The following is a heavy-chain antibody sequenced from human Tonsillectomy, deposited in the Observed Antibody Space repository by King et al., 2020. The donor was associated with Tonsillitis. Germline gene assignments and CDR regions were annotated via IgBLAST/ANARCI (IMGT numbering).Heavy chain of an antibody. V-gene: IGHV3-30*02. CDR1: GFTFSSYG. Sequence: VQLVESGGGVVQPGGSLRLSCAASGFTFSSYGMHWVRQAPGKGLEWVAFIRYDGSNKYYADSVKGRFTISRDNSKNTLYLQMNSLRAEDTAVYYCAKVFGYRRLNWFDPWGQGTLVTVSS. D-gene: IGHD5-18*01. J-gene: IGHJ5*02. CDR3: AKVFGYRRLNWFDP. CDR2: IRYDGSNK.